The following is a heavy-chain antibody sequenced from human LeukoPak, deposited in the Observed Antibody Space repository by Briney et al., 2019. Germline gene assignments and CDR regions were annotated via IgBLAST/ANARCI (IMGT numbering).Heavy chain of an antibody. D-gene: IGHD1-7*01. CDR2: ISYDGTKK. J-gene: IGHJ3*02. CDR1: GFTFSSYG. V-gene: IGHV3-30*18. Sequence: PGRSLRLSCAASGFTFSSYGMHWVRQAPGKGLEWVAVISYDGTKKYYADSVKGRFTISRDNSKNTLFLQMNSLRAEDTAVYYCAKVRDQLRGVFTNDDAFDIWGQGTMVTVSS. CDR3: AKVRDQLRGVFTNDDAFDI.